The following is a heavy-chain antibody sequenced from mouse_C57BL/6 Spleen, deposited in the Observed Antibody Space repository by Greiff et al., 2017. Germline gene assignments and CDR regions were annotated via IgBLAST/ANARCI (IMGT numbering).Heavy chain of an antibody. J-gene: IGHJ1*03. D-gene: IGHD1-1*01. CDR2: IFPGSGST. V-gene: IGHV1-75*01. CDR1: GYTFTDYY. Sequence: QVQLQQSGPELVKPGASVKISCKASGYTFTDYYINWVKQRPGQGLEWIGWIFPGSGSTYYNEKFKGKATLTVDKSSSTAYMLLSSLTSEDSAVYFCAEYYYGSSHWYFDVWGTGTTLTVSS. CDR3: AEYYYGSSHWYFDV.